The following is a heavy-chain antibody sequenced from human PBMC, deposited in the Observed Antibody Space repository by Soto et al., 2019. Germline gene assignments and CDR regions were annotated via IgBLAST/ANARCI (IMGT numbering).Heavy chain of an antibody. D-gene: IGHD1-26*01. V-gene: IGHV3-33*01. CDR3: ARGPDIVGATTIYYYGMDV. CDR2: IWYDGSNK. CDR1: GFTFSSYG. Sequence: QVQLVESGGGVVQPGRSLRLSCAASGFTFSSYGMHWVRQAPGKGLEWVAVIWYDGSNKYYADSVKGRFTISRDNSKNPLYLQMNSLRAEDTAVYYCARGPDIVGATTIYYYGMDVWGQGTTVTVSS. J-gene: IGHJ6*02.